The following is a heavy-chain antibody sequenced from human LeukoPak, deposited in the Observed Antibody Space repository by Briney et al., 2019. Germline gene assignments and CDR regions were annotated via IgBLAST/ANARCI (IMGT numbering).Heavy chain of an antibody. J-gene: IGHJ3*02. CDR1: GGSISSYY. D-gene: IGHD3-22*01. CDR3: ARGHSREGPDAFDI. Sequence: PSETLSLTCTVSGGSISSYYWSWLRQPPGKGLEWIGYIYYSGSTNYNPSLTSRVTISVDTSKNQFSLKLSSVTAADTAVYYCARGHSREGPDAFDIWGQGTMVTVSS. V-gene: IGHV4-59*01. CDR2: IYYSGST.